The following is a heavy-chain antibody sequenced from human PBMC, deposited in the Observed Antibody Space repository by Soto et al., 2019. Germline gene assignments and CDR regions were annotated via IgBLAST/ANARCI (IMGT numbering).Heavy chain of an antibody. CDR3: ARGDCVGGSCYSLAGSFYYDMDA. D-gene: IGHD2-15*01. Sequence: EVQLVESGGGLVQPGGSLRLSCAASGFTFRNYWMYWVRQAPGQGLEWVSRINSDGSVSSYADSVKGRLTISRDNVKNTLYLLMDSLRAEDTAVYYCARGDCVGGSCYSLAGSFYYDMDAWGKGTTVTVFS. J-gene: IGHJ6*03. CDR1: GFTFRNYW. V-gene: IGHV3-74*02. CDR2: INSDGSVS.